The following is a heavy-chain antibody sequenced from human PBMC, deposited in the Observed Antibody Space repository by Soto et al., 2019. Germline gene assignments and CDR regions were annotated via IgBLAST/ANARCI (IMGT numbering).Heavy chain of an antibody. Sequence: EVQLVESGGGLVQPGGSLRLSCAVSGFSFGTYWMSWVRQAPGKGLEWLASRKQDGSERYYLDSVKGRFTISRDNAKDSLSLQMNSLRGEDTAFYYCARDVGPITIFGDALSGYFDFWGQGTLVTVSS. J-gene: IGHJ4*02. V-gene: IGHV3-7*03. CDR2: RKQDGSER. D-gene: IGHD3-3*01. CDR3: ARDVGPITIFGDALSGYFDF. CDR1: GFSFGTYW.